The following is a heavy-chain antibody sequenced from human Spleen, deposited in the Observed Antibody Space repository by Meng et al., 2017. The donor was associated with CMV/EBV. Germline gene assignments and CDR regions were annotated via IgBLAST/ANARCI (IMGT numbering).Heavy chain of an antibody. V-gene: IGHV3-48*03. Sequence: LSLTCAASGFTFSSYEMNWVRQAPGKGLEWVSYISSSGSTIYYADSVKGRFTISRDNAKNSLYLQMNSLRAEDTAVYYCAREGYCSSTSCSPGMDVWGQGTTVTVSS. CDR2: ISSSGSTI. CDR1: GFTFSSYE. J-gene: IGHJ6*02. D-gene: IGHD2-2*01. CDR3: AREGYCSSTSCSPGMDV.